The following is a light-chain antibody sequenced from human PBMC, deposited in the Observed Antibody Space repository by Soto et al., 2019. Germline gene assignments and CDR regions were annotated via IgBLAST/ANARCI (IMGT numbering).Light chain of an antibody. Sequence: QSVLTQPPSVSGAPGQRVTISCTGSSSNIGAGYDVHWYQQLPGTAPKLLIYGNSNRPSGVPDRFSGSKSGTSASLAIPGLQAVDEADYSCQSYDSSLSGNVVFGGGTKLTVL. CDR2: GNS. CDR3: QSYDSSLSGNVV. J-gene: IGLJ2*01. CDR1: SSNIGAGYD. V-gene: IGLV1-40*01.